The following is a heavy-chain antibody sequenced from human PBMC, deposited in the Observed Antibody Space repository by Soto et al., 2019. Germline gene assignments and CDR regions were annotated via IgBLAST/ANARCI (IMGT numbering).Heavy chain of an antibody. CDR2: IYYSGST. D-gene: IGHD1-26*01. V-gene: IGHV4-59*01. J-gene: IGHJ4*02. CDR3: ARGSAYYNY. CDR1: GGSISTYD. Sequence: QVQLQESGPGLVKPSETLSLTCSVSGGSISTYDWTWIRQPPGKTLEWIGYIYYSGSTNYNPSLNSRVTISVDKSKNHFSLKLTSVTAADTAVYYCARGSAYYNYWGQGTLVTVSS.